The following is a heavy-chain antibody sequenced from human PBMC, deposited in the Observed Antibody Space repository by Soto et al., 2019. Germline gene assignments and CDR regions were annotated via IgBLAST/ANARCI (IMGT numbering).Heavy chain of an antibody. Sequence: GGSLRLSCAASGFTFSSYAMSWVRQAPGKGLEWVSAISGSGGSTYYADSVKGRFTISRDNSKNTLYLQMNSLRAEDTAVYYCAKDLLEWLLPADAFDIWGQGTMVTVSS. J-gene: IGHJ3*02. CDR2: ISGSGGST. D-gene: IGHD3-3*01. CDR1: GFTFSSYA. CDR3: AKDLLEWLLPADAFDI. V-gene: IGHV3-23*01.